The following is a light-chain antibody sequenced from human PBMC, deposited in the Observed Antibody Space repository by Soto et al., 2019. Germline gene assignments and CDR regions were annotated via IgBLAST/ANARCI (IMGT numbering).Light chain of an antibody. CDR2: AAS. CDR3: QQSYSTPPT. J-gene: IGKJ4*01. CDR1: QSIASH. Sequence: DIQMTQSPSTLSGSVGDRVTITCRASQSIASHLNWYQLKPGEAPKVLIFAASSLQSGVPSRFSGSGSGTDFTLTISSLQPEDFATYYCQQSYSTPPTFGGGTKVDIK. V-gene: IGKV1-39*01.